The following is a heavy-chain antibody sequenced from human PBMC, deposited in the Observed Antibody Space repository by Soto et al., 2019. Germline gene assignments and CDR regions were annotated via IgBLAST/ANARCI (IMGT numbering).Heavy chain of an antibody. CDR1: GDAIRSYY. V-gene: IGHV4-59*01. Sequence: SETLSLSCNVSGDAIRSYYWSWIRQPPGKGLEWIGNIYYSGYTSYNPSLKSRVTISVDTSKNQFSLKLNAVTAADTAVYYWARFFRGNYPTRPEEHYYFDSWGQGTLVTVSS. CDR3: ARFFRGNYPTRPEEHYYFDS. CDR2: IYYSGYT. D-gene: IGHD1-26*01. J-gene: IGHJ4*02.